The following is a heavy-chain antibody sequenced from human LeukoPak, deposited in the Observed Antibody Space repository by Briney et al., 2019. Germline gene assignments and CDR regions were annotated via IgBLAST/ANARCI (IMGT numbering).Heavy chain of an antibody. CDR1: GFTFSSYS. J-gene: IGHJ5*02. CDR2: ISSSSSTI. V-gene: IGHV3-48*02. CDR3: ARGLGSTVTTPPVWFDP. D-gene: IGHD4-17*01. Sequence: GGSLRLSCEASGFTFSSYSMNWVRQAPGKGLEWVSYISSSSSTIYYANSVKGRFTISRDNAKNSLYLQMNSLRDEDTAVYYCARGLGSTVTTPPVWFDPWGQGTLVTVSS.